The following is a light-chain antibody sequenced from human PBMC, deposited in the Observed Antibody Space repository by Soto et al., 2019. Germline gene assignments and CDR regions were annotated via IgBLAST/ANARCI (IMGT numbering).Light chain of an antibody. CDR1: QSVRSNY. CDR2: GAS. CDR3: QQYGSSPT. Sequence: EIVLTQSPGTLSLSPGERATLSCRASQSVRSNYLAWYQQKPGQAPRLRIYGASSRATGIPDRFSGSGSGTDFTLAISRLQPEDFVVYFCQQYGSSPTFGQGTKVDI. J-gene: IGKJ1*01. V-gene: IGKV3-20*01.